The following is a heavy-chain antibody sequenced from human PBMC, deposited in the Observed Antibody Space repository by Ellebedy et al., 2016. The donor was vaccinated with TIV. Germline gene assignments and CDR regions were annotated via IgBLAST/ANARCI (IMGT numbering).Heavy chain of an antibody. Sequence: GESLKIPXVAPGFTFGRYRMHWVRQAPGNKLVWVSRIKSDGSGTTYADSVKGRFTTSRDNARNTLYLQMNSLRGEDTAVYFCARDRGDYSISGPWGQGTLVTVSS. CDR2: IKSDGSGT. D-gene: IGHD4-11*01. J-gene: IGHJ5*02. CDR3: ARDRGDYSISGP. V-gene: IGHV3-74*01. CDR1: GFTFGRYR.